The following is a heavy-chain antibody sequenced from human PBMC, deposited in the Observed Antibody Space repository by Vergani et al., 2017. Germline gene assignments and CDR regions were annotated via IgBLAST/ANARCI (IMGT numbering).Heavy chain of an antibody. J-gene: IGHJ2*01. CDR3: VRLQRGPWNFDL. CDR1: GSSLSRCW. V-gene: IGHV3-7*01. Sequence: EVQLVESGGGLVQPGGSLRLSCAASGSSLSRCWMSWVRQAPEKGLEWVAHISPDGSATSYVDSVKGRFTISRDNTKNSLSLQMSGLRVEDTAVYYCVRLQRGPWNFDLWGRGTLITVAS. CDR2: ISPDGSAT.